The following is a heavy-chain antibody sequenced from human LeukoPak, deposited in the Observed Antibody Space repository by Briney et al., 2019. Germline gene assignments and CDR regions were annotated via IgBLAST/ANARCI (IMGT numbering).Heavy chain of an antibody. V-gene: IGHV3-23*01. Sequence: GGSLRLSCAASGFTFSSYAMSWVRQAPGKGLEWVSAISGSGGSTYYADSVKGRFTISRDNSKNTLYLQMNSLRAGDTAVYYCAKDLSDSNDAFDIWGQGTMVTVSS. CDR2: ISGSGGST. J-gene: IGHJ3*02. CDR1: GFTFSSYA. D-gene: IGHD3-16*02. CDR3: AKDLSDSNDAFDI.